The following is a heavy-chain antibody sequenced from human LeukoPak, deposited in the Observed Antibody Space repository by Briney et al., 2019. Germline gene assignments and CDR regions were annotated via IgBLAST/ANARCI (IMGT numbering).Heavy chain of an antibody. CDR1: GGSISSNNW. CDR3: ARGVVAARFWFDP. CDR2: IYYSGST. Sequence: EPSETLSLTCAVSGGSISSNNWWSWVRQPPGKGLEWIGYIYYSGSTNYNPSLKSRVTISVDTSKNQFSLKLSSVTAADTAVYYCARGVVAARFWFDPWGQGTLVTVSS. J-gene: IGHJ5*02. V-gene: IGHV4-4*02. D-gene: IGHD2-15*01.